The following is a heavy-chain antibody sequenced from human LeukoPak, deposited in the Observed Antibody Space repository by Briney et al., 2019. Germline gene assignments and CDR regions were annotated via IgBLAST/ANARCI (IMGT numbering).Heavy chain of an antibody. J-gene: IGHJ4*01. Sequence: GGSLRLSCAASGFTFSSYSMNWVRQAPGKGLEGISYIGGSTNTIYYADSVKGRFTISRDNAKNSLYLQMNSLRAEDTAVYYCAALVGATLAGVYYFDYWGHGTLVTVSS. CDR2: IGGSTNTI. D-gene: IGHD1-26*01. V-gene: IGHV3-48*01. CDR3: AALVGATLAGVYYFDY. CDR1: GFTFSSYS.